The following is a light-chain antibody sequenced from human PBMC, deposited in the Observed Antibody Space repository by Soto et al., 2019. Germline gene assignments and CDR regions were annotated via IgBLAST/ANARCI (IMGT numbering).Light chain of an antibody. CDR3: QQSYSTPYT. CDR2: AAS. Sequence: DIQMTQSPSSLSASVGVRVTITCRASQSISSYLNWYQQKPGKAPKLLIYAASSLLSGVPSRFSGSGSGTDFTLTISSLQPEDFATYYCQQSYSTPYTFGQGTKLEIK. CDR1: QSISSY. V-gene: IGKV1-39*01. J-gene: IGKJ2*01.